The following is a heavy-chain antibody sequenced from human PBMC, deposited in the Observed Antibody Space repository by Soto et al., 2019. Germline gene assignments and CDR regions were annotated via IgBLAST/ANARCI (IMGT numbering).Heavy chain of an antibody. Sequence: XSVKVSCKASGYTFTSYDINWVRQATGQGLEWMGWMNPNSGNTGYAQKFQGRVTMTRNTSMSTAYMELSSLRSEDTAVYYCARTTAGNYYYYGMDVWGHGTTVTVSS. V-gene: IGHV1-8*01. D-gene: IGHD6-13*01. J-gene: IGHJ6*02. CDR3: ARTTAGNYYYYGMDV. CDR2: MNPNSGNT. CDR1: GYTFTSYD.